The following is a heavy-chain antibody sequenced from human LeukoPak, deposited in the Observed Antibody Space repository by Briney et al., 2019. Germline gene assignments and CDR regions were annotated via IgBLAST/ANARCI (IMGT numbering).Heavy chain of an antibody. V-gene: IGHV1-18*01. CDR2: ISAYNGNT. J-gene: IGHJ5*02. CDR1: GYTFTSYG. D-gene: IGHD3-16*02. CDR3: ARGGKITFGGVIVPYNWFDP. Sequence: ASVKVSCKASGYTFTSYGISWVRQAPGQGLEWMGWISAYNGNTNYAQKLQGRVTMTTDTSTSTAYMELRSLRSDDTAVYCCARGGKITFGGVIVPYNWFDPWGQGTLVTVSS.